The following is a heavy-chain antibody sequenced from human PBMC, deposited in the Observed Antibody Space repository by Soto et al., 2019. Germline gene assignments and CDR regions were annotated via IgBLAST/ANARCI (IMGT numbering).Heavy chain of an antibody. V-gene: IGHV3-9*01. J-gene: IGHJ6*02. CDR3: AKARLWGGDGYNSYNYYGLDV. D-gene: IGHD3-16*01. CDR2: ISWNSGSI. Sequence: EVQLVESGGGLVQPGRSLRLSCAASGFTFDDYAMHWVRQAPGKGLEWVSGISWNSGSIGYADSVKGRFTISRDNAKNXLXLXMNSLRAEDTALYYCAKARLWGGDGYNSYNYYGLDVWGQGTTVTVSS. CDR1: GFTFDDYA.